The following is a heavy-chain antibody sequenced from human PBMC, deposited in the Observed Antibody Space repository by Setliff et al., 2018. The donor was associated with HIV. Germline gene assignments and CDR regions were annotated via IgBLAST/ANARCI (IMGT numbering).Heavy chain of an antibody. CDR2: IFHTGST. V-gene: IGHV4-4*02. J-gene: IGHJ4*02. CDR3: VRASLPGNHVFFDY. Sequence: SSETLSLTCAVSGASISSGNWWSRVRQSPGKGLEWIGEIFHTGSTNYNPSLKSRVTISVDTSKNHFSLNVSSLTAADTAIYYCVRASLPGNHVFFDYWGQGRLVTVSS. CDR1: GASISSGNW.